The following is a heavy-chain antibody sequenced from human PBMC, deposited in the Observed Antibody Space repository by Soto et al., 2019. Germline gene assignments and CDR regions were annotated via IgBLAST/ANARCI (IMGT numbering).Heavy chain of an antibody. Sequence: QVQLVESGGGVVQPGRSLRLSCAASGFTFSSYGMHWVRQAPGKGLEWVAVISYDGSNKYYADSVKGRFTISRDHSKNTLYLQMNSLRAEDTAVYYCAKDLEDYGDYGSFDYWGQGTLVTVSS. J-gene: IGHJ4*02. CDR2: ISYDGSNK. D-gene: IGHD4-17*01. CDR1: GFTFSSYG. CDR3: AKDLEDYGDYGSFDY. V-gene: IGHV3-30*18.